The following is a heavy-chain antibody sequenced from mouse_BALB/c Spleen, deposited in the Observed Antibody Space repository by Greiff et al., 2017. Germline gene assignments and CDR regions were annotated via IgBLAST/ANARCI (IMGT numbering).Heavy chain of an antibody. D-gene: IGHD3-1*01. V-gene: IGHV1-18*01. CDR3: ARHEARGNAMDY. J-gene: IGHJ4*01. CDR1: GYTFTEYT. Sequence: VQLQQSGPELVKPGASVKISCKTSGYTFTEYTMHWVKQSHGKSLEWIGGINPNNGGTSYNQKFTGKAQLTVDTSSSTAYMQFSSLTTEDSAIYYCARHEARGNAMDYWGQGTSVTVSS. CDR2: INPNNGGT.